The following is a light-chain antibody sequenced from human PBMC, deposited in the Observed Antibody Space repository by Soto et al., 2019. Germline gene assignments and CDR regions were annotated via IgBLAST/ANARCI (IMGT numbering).Light chain of an antibody. CDR1: QSVLYSSNNKNY. CDR3: QQYYSTPWT. CDR2: WVS. J-gene: IGKJ1*01. Sequence: DIVMTQSPDSLAVSLGERATINCKSSQSVLYSSNNKNYLAWYQQKPGQPPKLLIYWVSTRESGVPDRLSGSGYGTEFPLTISSLQAEDVAVYYCQQYYSTPWTFGQGNKVEIK. V-gene: IGKV4-1*01.